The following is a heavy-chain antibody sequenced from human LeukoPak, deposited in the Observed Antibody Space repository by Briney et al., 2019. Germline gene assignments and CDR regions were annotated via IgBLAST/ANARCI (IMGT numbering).Heavy chain of an antibody. D-gene: IGHD6-19*01. CDR2: ISAYNGNT. CDR1: GYTFTSYG. J-gene: IGHJ4*02. Sequence: ASVKVSCKASGYTFTSYGISWVRQAPGQGLEWMGWISAYNGNTNYAQKLQGRVTMTTDTSTSTAYMELRSLRSDDTAVYYCSARIAMGGSQPSYFDYWGQGTLVTVSS. CDR3: SARIAMGGSQPSYFDY. V-gene: IGHV1-18*01.